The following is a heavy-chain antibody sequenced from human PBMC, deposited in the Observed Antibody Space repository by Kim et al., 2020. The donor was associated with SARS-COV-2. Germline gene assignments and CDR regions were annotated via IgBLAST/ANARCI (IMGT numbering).Heavy chain of an antibody. V-gene: IGHV3-23*01. D-gene: IGHD2-8*01. Sequence: YHAHTVEGRFASSRDNSKNTLYQQRNSLRAEDTAVYYCANTYGRAFDSWGQGTLVTVSS. J-gene: IGHJ4*02. CDR3: ANTYGRAFDS.